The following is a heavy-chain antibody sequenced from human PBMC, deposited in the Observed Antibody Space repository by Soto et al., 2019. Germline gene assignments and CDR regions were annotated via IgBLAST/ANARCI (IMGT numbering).Heavy chain of an antibody. CDR1: GDLFTNYG. V-gene: IGHV1-18*01. CDR2: ISANSGIT. Sequence: ASVKVSCKAAGDLFTNYGITWVRRAPGQGLEWMGWISANSGITYNAERLQGRVTMTTDTSTSTAYLELRNLGSDDTAIYYCARGPTRSYKSFDPPGQGPLVTVSS. D-gene: IGHD1-1*01. J-gene: IGHJ5*02. CDR3: ARGPTRSYKSFDP.